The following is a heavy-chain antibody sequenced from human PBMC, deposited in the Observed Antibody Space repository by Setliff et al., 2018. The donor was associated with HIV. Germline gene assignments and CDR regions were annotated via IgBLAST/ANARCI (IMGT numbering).Heavy chain of an antibody. Sequence: SETLSLTCTVSGGSISSGDYYWSWIRQPPGKGLEWIGYTYYSGSTAYNPSLKSRVTISLDTSKTHFSLKLSSVTAADTAVYYCARSPGFWYFDLWGPGTLVTVSS. CDR3: ARSPGFWYFDL. J-gene: IGHJ2*01. CDR1: GGSISSGDYY. V-gene: IGHV4-30-4*02. CDR2: TYYSGST.